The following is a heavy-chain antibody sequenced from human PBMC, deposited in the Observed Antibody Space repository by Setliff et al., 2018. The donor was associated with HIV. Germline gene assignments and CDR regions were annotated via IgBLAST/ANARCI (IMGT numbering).Heavy chain of an antibody. J-gene: IGHJ4*02. Sequence: GGSLRLSCAASGFTFSSYSMNWARQAPGKGLEWVSSISSSSSYIYYADSVKGRFTISRDNAKNSLYLQMNSLRAEDTAVYYCASTVTTYYFDYWGRGTLVTVSS. CDR3: ASTVTTYYFDY. V-gene: IGHV3-21*04. CDR1: GFTFSSYS. D-gene: IGHD4-17*01. CDR2: ISSSSSYI.